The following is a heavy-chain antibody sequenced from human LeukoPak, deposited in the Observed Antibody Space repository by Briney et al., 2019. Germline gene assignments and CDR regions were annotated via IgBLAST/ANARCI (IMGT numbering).Heavy chain of an antibody. CDR2: ISAYNGNT. D-gene: IGHD1-1*01. Sequence: ASVKVSCKASGYTFTGYYMHWVRQAPGQGLEWMGWISAYNGNTNYAQKLQGRVTMTTDTSTSTAYMELRSLRSDDTAVYYCARGETGTTVGEPYYYYYGMDVWGKGTTVTVSS. V-gene: IGHV1-18*04. CDR3: ARGETGTTVGEPYYYYYGMDV. CDR1: GYTFTGYY. J-gene: IGHJ6*04.